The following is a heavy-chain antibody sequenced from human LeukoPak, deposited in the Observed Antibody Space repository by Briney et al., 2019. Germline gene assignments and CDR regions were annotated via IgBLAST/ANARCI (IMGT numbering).Heavy chain of an antibody. CDR3: ARGRFGESVYWFDP. CDR2: IYYSGST. D-gene: IGHD3-10*01. J-gene: IGHJ5*02. Sequence: PSETLSLTCTVSGGSISSYYWSWIRQPPGKGLEWIGYIYYSGSTNYNPSLKSRVTISVDTSKNQFSLKLSSVTAADTAVYYCARGRFGESVYWFDPWGEETLVTVSS. CDR1: GGSISSYY. V-gene: IGHV4-59*01.